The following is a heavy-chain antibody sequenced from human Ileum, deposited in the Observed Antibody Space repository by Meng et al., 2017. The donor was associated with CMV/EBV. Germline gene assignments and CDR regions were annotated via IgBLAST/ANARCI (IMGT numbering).Heavy chain of an antibody. D-gene: IGHD2-8*02. V-gene: IGHV3-23*03. CDR3: AKDFRSPDWTYWYFDR. CDR1: GFTFNNYD. J-gene: IGHJ5*02. CDR2: IYSDSSMT. Sequence: GESLKISCAVSGFTFNNYDMNWVRQAPGKGLEWVSLIYSDSSMTYYADSVKGRFTISRDEAKLHLQMNSLRAEDTAVYYCAKDFRSPDWTYWYFDRWGQGTQVTVSS.